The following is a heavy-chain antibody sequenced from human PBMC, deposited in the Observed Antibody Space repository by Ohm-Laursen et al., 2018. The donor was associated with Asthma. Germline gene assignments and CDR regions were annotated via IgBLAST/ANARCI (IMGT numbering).Heavy chain of an antibody. D-gene: IGHD3-3*01. V-gene: IGHV4-34*01. J-gene: IGHJ5*02. CDR3: ARGFGRITIFGVVTNWFDP. CDR2: INHSGST. Sequence: GTLSLTCAVYGGSFSGYYWSWIRQPPGKGLEWIGEINHSGSTNYNPSLKSRVTISVDTSKNQFSLKLSSVTAADTAVYYCARGFGRITIFGVVTNWFDPWGQGTLVTVSS. CDR1: GGSFSGYY.